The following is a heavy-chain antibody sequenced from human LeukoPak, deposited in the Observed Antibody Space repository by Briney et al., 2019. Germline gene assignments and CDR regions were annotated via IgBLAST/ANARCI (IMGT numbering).Heavy chain of an antibody. D-gene: IGHD6-13*01. V-gene: IGHV3-23*01. CDR1: GFTFSSYA. CDR3: ASSYSSSWYAWFDP. J-gene: IGHJ5*02. Sequence: GGSLRLSCAASGFTFSSYAKSWVRQAPGKGLEWVSAISGSGGSTYYADSVKGRFTISRDNSKNTLYLQMNSLRAEDTAVYCCASSYSSSWYAWFDPWGQGTLVTVSS. CDR2: ISGSGGST.